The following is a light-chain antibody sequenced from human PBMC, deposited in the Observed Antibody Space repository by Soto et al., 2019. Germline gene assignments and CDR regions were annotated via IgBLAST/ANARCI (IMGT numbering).Light chain of an antibody. J-gene: IGKJ1*01. CDR3: YQYDSSPWT. CDR2: GAS. V-gene: IGKV3-20*01. Sequence: EIVFTQSPGTLSLSPGERAELSCRASQSVSGSYVAWYQQKPGQAPRLLIIGASTTATGVPARFSGSGSGTDFTLTISRLEPEDFAVYFCYQYDSSPWTFGQGTKVDIK. CDR1: QSVSGSY.